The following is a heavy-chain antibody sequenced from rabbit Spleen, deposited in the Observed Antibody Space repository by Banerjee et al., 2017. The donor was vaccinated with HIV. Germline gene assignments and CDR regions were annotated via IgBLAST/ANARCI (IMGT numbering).Heavy chain of an antibody. CDR1: GFSFTSGY. D-gene: IGHD8-1*01. J-gene: IGHJ4*01. V-gene: IGHV1S40*01. CDR2: IYGGSSGSS. CDR3: ARDPDFGTTYYPL. Sequence: QSLEESGGDLVKPGASLTLTCTASGFSFTSGYMCWVRQAPGRGLEWIACIYGGSSGSSYYASWAKGRFTISKTSSTTVTLQMTSLTAADTATYFCARDPDFGTTYYPLWGPGTLVTVS.